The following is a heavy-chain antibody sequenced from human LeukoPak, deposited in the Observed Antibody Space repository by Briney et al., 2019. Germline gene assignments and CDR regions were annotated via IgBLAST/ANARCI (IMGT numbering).Heavy chain of an antibody. CDR3: ARRGVSTAIENWFDP. CDR2: IYPGDSDT. Sequence: GESLKISCKGSGYSFTRYWIAWVRQMPGKGLEWMWLIYPGDSDTRYSPSFQGQVTISVDKSVSTAYLQWSSLKASDTAIYYCARRGVSTAIENWFDPWGQGTLVTVSS. CDR1: GYSFTRYW. D-gene: IGHD2-2*01. J-gene: IGHJ5*02. V-gene: IGHV5-51*01.